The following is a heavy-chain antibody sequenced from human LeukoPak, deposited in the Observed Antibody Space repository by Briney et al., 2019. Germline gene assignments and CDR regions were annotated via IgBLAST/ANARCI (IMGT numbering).Heavy chain of an antibody. V-gene: IGHV3-20*04. CDR1: GFTFDDYG. CDR2: INWNGGST. J-gene: IGHJ4*02. Sequence: GGSLRLSCAASGFTFDDYGMSWVRQAPGKGPEWVSGINWNGGSTRYADSVKGRFTISRDNAKNSLYLQMNSLRAEDTAFYYCARGRSWDTLGAFDYWGQGTLVTVSS. D-gene: IGHD3-10*01. CDR3: ARGRSWDTLGAFDY.